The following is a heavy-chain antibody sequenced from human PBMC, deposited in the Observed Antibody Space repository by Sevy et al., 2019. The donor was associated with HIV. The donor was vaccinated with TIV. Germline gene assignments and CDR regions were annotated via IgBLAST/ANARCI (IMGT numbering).Heavy chain of an antibody. V-gene: IGHV1-2*06. CDR2: INPNSGDT. Sequence: ASVKVSCKASGYTFTGYNMCWVRQAPGQGLEWMGQINPNSGDTNYAQNFQGRVTMTRDTSTTTVYMELSILRSDDTAVYYCAIISGHGSRRGGWFDPWGQGTLVTVSS. CDR3: AIISGHGSRRGGWFDP. CDR1: GYTFTGYN. J-gene: IGHJ5*02. D-gene: IGHD1-26*01.